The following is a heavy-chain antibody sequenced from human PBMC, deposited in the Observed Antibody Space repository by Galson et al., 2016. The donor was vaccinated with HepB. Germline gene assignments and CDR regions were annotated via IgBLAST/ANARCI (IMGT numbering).Heavy chain of an antibody. CDR1: GYTFTSYY. J-gene: IGHJ4*02. Sequence: SVKVSCKASGYTFTSYYMHWVRQAPGQGLEWMGMINPSGGRTSYTEKFQGRVTMTRDTSTSTVYMELSSLRSDDTAVYHCARTDIALMSQGIGTFDYWGQGTLVTVSS. D-gene: IGHD2-8*01. V-gene: IGHV1-46*01. CDR2: INPSGGRT. CDR3: ARTDIALMSQGIGTFDY.